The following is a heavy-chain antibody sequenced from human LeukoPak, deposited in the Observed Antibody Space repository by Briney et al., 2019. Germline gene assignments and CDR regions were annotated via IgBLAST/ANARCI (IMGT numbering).Heavy chain of an antibody. J-gene: IGHJ4*02. D-gene: IGHD5-12*01. CDR2: ISWNSGSI. CDR1: GFTFDDYA. CDR3: AKDITDSGYDGGVDY. Sequence: PGGSLRLSCAASGFTFDDYAMHWVRQAPGKGLEWVSGISWNSGSIGYADSVKGRFTISRDNAKNSLYLQVNSLRAEDMALYYCAKDITDSGYDGGVDYWGQGTLVTVSS. V-gene: IGHV3-9*03.